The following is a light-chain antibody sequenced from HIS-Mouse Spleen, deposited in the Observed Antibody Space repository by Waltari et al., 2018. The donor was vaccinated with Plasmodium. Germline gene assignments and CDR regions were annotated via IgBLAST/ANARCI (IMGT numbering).Light chain of an antibody. CDR1: QRISSC. CDR2: KAS. CDR3: QQYNSYYT. J-gene: IGKJ2*01. Sequence: DIQITQSPSTLSAYVGDRITITCLSSQRISSCLAWYQQKPGKAPKLLIYKASSLESGVPSRFSGSGSGTEFTLTISSLQPDDFATYYCQQYNSYYTFGQGTKLEIK. V-gene: IGKV1-5*03.